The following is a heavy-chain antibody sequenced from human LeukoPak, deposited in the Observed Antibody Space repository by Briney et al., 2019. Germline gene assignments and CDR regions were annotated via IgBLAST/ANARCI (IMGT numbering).Heavy chain of an antibody. V-gene: IGHV1-2*02. CDR1: GYTSTGYY. CDR3: AREPGIAAAGSTVLDY. CDR2: INPNSGGT. J-gene: IGHJ4*02. D-gene: IGHD6-13*01. Sequence: GASVKVSCKASGYTSTGYYMHWVRQAPGQGLEWMGWINPNSGGTNYAQKFQGRVTMTRDTSISTAYMELSRLRSDDTAVYYCAREPGIAAAGSTVLDYWGQGTLVTVSS.